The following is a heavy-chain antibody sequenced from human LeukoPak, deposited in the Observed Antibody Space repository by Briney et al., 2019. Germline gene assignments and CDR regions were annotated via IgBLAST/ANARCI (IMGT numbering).Heavy chain of an antibody. CDR3: ARFEGYDFLTGYAYYFDY. J-gene: IGHJ4*02. V-gene: IGHV4-39*07. Sequence: SETLSLTCTVSGGSISGSSYYWGWIRQPPGKGLEWIGSIYYSGTTNYNPSLKSRVSISVDTSKNQFSLKLNSVTAADTAVYYCARFEGYDFLTGYAYYFDYWGQGTLVTVSS. CDR2: IYYSGTT. D-gene: IGHD3-9*01. CDR1: GGSISGSSYY.